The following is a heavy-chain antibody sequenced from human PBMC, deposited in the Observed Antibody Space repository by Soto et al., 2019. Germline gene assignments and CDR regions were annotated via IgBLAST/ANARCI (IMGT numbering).Heavy chain of an antibody. D-gene: IGHD2-15*01. Sequence: PGGSLRLSCATSGFTFSSYALHWLRQASGKGLEWVSRISSDGSSTTYADSVKGRFTISRDNAENSLHLQMNSLRAEDTAVYYCARVWYCSDNSCYSWFHYWGQGTLVTVSS. CDR3: ARVWYCSDNSCYSWFHY. CDR2: ISSDGSST. V-gene: IGHV3-74*01. J-gene: IGHJ4*02. CDR1: GFTFSSYA.